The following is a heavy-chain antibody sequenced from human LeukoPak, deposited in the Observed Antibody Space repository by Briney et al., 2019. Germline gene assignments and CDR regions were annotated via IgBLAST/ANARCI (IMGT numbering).Heavy chain of an antibody. V-gene: IGHV5-51*01. D-gene: IGHD3-3*01. CDR3: ARHHIKGFLGGADN. J-gene: IGHJ4*02. CDR2: IYPGDSDT. CDR1: GYSFSDYW. Sequence: GESLKISCQGSGYSFSDYWIGWVRQMPGTGLEWMGIIYPGDSDTRYSPSFQGQVTMSADKSISTAYLQWSSLKASDTAIYYCARHHIKGFLGGADNWGQGALVTVSS.